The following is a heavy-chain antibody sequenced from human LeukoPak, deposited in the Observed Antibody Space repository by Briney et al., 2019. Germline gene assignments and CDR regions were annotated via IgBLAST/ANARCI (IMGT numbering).Heavy chain of an antibody. Sequence: PSETLSLTCTVSGGSISSNGYYWGWIRQAPGKGLEWVSAISGSGGSTYYADSVKGRFTLSRDNSKNTLYLQMNSLRAEDTAVYYCAKVGQRRRVPAAIYYFDYWGQGTLVTVSS. J-gene: IGHJ4*02. CDR2: ISGSGGST. D-gene: IGHD2-2*02. CDR1: GGSISSNGYY. CDR3: AKVGQRRRVPAAIYYFDY. V-gene: IGHV3-23*01.